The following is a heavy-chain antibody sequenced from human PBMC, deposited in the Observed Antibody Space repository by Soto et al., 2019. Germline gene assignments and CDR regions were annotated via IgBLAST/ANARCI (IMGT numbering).Heavy chain of an antibody. CDR3: ARSGGYSSYYYYYGMDV. CDR1: GGSISSSSYY. CDR2: IYYSGST. Sequence: QLQLQESGPGLVKPSETLSLTCTVSGGSISSSSYYWGWIRQPPGKGLEWIGSIYYSGSTYYNPSLKSRVTISVDTYKNQFSLKLSSVTAADTAVYYCARSGGYSSYYYYYGMDVWGQGTTVTVSS. V-gene: IGHV4-39*01. D-gene: IGHD5-18*01. J-gene: IGHJ6*02.